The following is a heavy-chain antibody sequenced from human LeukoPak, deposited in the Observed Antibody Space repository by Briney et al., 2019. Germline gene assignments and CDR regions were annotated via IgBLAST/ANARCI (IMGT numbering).Heavy chain of an antibody. CDR3: ARVQFQWFDP. CDR2: ISSSSSTM. Sequence: GGSLRLSCAASGFTFSSYSMNWVRQAPGKGLEWVSYISSSSSTMYYADSVKGRLTIARDNSKKTLYLQMNNLRVEDTAVYYCARVQFQWFDPWGQGTLVTVSS. V-gene: IGHV3-48*01. CDR1: GFTFSSYS. J-gene: IGHJ5*02. D-gene: IGHD6-19*01.